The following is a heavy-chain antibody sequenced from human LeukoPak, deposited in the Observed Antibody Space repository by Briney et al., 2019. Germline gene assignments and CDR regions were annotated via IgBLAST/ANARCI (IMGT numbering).Heavy chain of an antibody. D-gene: IGHD1-14*01. CDR3: ATGRDAGSAPGYYDMDV. CDR2: IYSGGST. CDR1: GGSITGYY. Sequence: PSETLSLTCTVSGGSITGYYWTWVRQPAGKGLEWIGRIYSGGSTNYNPPLKSRVTISVDTSKNQFSLKLSSVTAADTAVYYFATGRDAGSAPGYYDMDVWGQGTTVTVSS. J-gene: IGHJ6*02. V-gene: IGHV4-4*07.